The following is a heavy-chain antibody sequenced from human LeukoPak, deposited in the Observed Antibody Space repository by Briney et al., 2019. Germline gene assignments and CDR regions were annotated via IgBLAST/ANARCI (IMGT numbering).Heavy chain of an antibody. CDR2: IKSDGSST. CDR1: GFTFSNSW. D-gene: IGHD6-6*01. V-gene: IGHV3-74*01. J-gene: IGHJ4*02. CDR3: ARGGPYSSSSLDY. Sequence: GGSLRLSCAASGFTFSNSWMYWVRQTPDKGLGWVSRIKSDGSSTVYADSVKGRFTISRDNAKNTLDLQMNRLRAEDTAVYYCARGGPYSSSSLDYWGQGTLVTVSS.